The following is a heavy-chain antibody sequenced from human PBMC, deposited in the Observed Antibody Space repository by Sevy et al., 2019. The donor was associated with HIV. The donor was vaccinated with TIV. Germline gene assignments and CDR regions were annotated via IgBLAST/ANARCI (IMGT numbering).Heavy chain of an antibody. CDR1: DGSFSGYY. D-gene: IGHD3-3*01. CDR3: ARVERFLEWSGSYNWFDP. J-gene: IGHJ5*02. V-gene: IGHV4-34*01. CDR2: INESGIT. Sequence: SETLSLTCAVHDGSFSGYYWNWIRQLPGKGLEWIGEINESGITYYNPSLKSRVTISVDTSKKQFSLKLNSVTAADTAVYYCARVERFLEWSGSYNWFDPWGQGTLVTVSS.